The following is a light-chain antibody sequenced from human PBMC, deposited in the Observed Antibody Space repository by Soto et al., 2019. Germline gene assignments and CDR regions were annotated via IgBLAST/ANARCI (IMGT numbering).Light chain of an antibody. CDR2: VAS. CDR1: QSVSSK. J-gene: IGKJ4*01. Sequence: EIVMTQSPATLSVSLGERATLSCRASQSVSSKLAWYQQKPGQTPKLLLYVASTRATGIPARFSGRGSGTEFTLTISTLQSEDFAGYYCQQYNVWPLTFGGGTTVEFK. V-gene: IGKV3-15*01. CDR3: QQYNVWPLT.